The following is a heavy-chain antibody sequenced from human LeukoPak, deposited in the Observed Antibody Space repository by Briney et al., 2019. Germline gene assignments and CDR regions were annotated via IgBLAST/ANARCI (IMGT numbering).Heavy chain of an antibody. J-gene: IGHJ4*02. CDR3: ARPTWQWQPFDD. CDR2: INHGGST. V-gene: IGHV4-34*01. Sequence: SETLSLTCAVYGGSFSGDFWSWIRQSPGKGLEWIGEINHGGSTTYNPSLQSRVTMSVDTSTNQISLKMTSVTAADTAIYYCARPTWQWQPFDDWGQGTQVTISS. CDR1: GGSFSGDF. D-gene: IGHD6-19*01.